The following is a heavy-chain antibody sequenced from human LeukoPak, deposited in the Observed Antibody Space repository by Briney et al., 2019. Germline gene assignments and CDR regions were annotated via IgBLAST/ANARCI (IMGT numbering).Heavy chain of an antibody. V-gene: IGHV4-59*08. Sequence: SETLSLTCTVSGGSISSYYWSWIRQPPGKGLEWIGYIYYSGSTNYNPSLKSRVTISVDTSKNQFSLKLSSVTAADTAVYYCARRFYYDSSGYYYFDYWGQGTLVTVSS. CDR2: IYYSGST. D-gene: IGHD3-22*01. CDR3: ARRFYYDSSGYYYFDY. CDR1: GGSISSYY. J-gene: IGHJ4*02.